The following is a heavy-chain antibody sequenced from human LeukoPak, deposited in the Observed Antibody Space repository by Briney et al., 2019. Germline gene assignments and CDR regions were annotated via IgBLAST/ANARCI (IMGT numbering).Heavy chain of an antibody. CDR1: GGSINSYY. Sequence: SETLSLTCTVSGGSINSYYWSWIRQPPGKGLGWIGYIYYSGSTNSGSTNNNPSLKSRVTISVDMSKNQFSLKLSSVTAADTAVYYCASGTVGAIVPFGCWGQGTLVTVSS. D-gene: IGHD1-26*01. CDR2: IYYSGSTNSGST. CDR3: ASGTVGAIVPFGC. J-gene: IGHJ4*02. V-gene: IGHV4-59*01.